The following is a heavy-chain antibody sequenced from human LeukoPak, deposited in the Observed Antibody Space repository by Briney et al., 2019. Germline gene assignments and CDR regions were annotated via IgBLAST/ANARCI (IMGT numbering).Heavy chain of an antibody. CDR3: ATPLDYYDSGGYHQGGD. Sequence: SQTLSLTCTVSGGSISSESYYWGWIRQPPGKGLEWIGSIYYSGSTYYNPSLRSRVTISLDTSKNQFSLKLNSVTAADTAVYYCATPLDYYDSGGYHQGGDWGQGTLVTVSS. V-gene: IGHV4-31*03. CDR2: IYYSGST. D-gene: IGHD3-22*01. J-gene: IGHJ4*02. CDR1: GGSISSESYY.